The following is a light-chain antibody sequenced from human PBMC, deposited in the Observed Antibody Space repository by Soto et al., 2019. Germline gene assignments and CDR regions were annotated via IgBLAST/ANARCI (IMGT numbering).Light chain of an antibody. J-gene: IGLJ1*01. CDR3: QSYDSSLSEV. V-gene: IGLV1-47*01. CDR1: SSNIGSNY. CDR2: RNN. Sequence: QSVLTQPPSASGTPGQRVTISCSGSSSNIGSNYVYWYQQLPGTAPKLLIYRNNQRPSGVPDRFSGSKSGTSASLAITGLQAEDEADYYCQSYDSSLSEVFGTGTKVTVL.